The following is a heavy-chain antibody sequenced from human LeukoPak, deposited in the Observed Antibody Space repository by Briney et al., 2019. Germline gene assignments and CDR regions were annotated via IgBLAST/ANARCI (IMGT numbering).Heavy chain of an antibody. D-gene: IGHD6-19*01. CDR1: GFTFSSYG. J-gene: IGHJ5*02. V-gene: IGHV3-30*18. CDR3: AKVEEDSGWSSNWFDP. Sequence: GRSLRLSCAASGFTFSSYGMHWVRQAPGKGLEWVAVISYDGSNKYYADSVKGRFTISRDNSKNTLYLQMNSLRAEDTAVYYCAKVEEDSGWSSNWFDPWGQGTLVTVSS. CDR2: ISYDGSNK.